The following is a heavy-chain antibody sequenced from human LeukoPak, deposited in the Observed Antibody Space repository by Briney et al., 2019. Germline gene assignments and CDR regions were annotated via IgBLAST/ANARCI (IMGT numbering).Heavy chain of an antibody. Sequence: PSETLSLTCAVYGGSFSGYYWSWIRQPPGKGLEWIGEINHSGSTNYNPSLKSRVTISVDTSKNQFSLKLSSVTAADTAVYYCARQGYDFWSGYYSSRLYYMDVWGKGTTVTVSS. D-gene: IGHD3-3*01. CDR3: ARQGYDFWSGYYSSRLYYMDV. V-gene: IGHV4-34*01. CDR2: INHSGST. CDR1: GGSFSGYY. J-gene: IGHJ6*03.